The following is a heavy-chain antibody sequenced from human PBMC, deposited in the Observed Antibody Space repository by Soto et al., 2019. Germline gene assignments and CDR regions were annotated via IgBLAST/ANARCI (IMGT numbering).Heavy chain of an antibody. CDR1: GYSFTSYG. CDR2: ISPYNGMT. D-gene: IGHD2-8*02. CDR3: GRCRTDSYAMDV. J-gene: IGHJ6*02. Sequence: ASVKVSCKASGYSFTSYGIALVREVPGQGPEWMGWISPYNGMTNYAQMVEGRVVMTTEISTNTVYLELRSLRSDDSAMYFCGRCRTDSYAMDVWGQGTTVTVSS. V-gene: IGHV1-18*01.